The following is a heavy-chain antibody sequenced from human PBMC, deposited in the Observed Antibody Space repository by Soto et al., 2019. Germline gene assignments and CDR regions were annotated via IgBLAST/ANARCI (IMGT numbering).Heavy chain of an antibody. CDR2: IYHSGST. CDR1: GGSISSSNW. J-gene: IGHJ6*02. D-gene: IGHD3-16*01. V-gene: IGHV4-4*02. CDR3: ARKMGELFTYYYGMDV. Sequence: PSETLSLTCAVSGGSISSSNWWSWVRQPPGKGLEWIGEIYHSGSTNYNPSLKSRVTISVDKSKNQFSLKLSSVTAADTAVYYCARKMGELFTYYYGMDVWGQGTTVTVSS.